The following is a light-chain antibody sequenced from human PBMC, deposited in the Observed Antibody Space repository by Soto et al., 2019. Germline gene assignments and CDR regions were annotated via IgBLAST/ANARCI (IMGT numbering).Light chain of an antibody. CDR1: SSDVGGYNY. J-gene: IGLJ1*01. V-gene: IGLV2-14*01. CDR3: SSYTSSGTVV. CDR2: AVT. Sequence: QSALTQPVSVSGSPGQSITISCTGTSSDVGGYNYVSWYQQYPGKAPKLMIYAVTDRPSGVSTRFSGSKSGNTASLTISRLQTEDEADYYCSSYTSSGTVVFGTGTKVTVL.